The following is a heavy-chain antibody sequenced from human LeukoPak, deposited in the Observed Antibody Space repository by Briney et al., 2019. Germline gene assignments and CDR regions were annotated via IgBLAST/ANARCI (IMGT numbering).Heavy chain of an antibody. Sequence: PSETLSLTCAVYGGSFSGYYWSWIRQPPGKGLEWIGEINHSGSTNYNPSLKSRVTISVDTSKNQFSLKLSSVTAADTAVYYCARGPWGGNYYYYGMDVWGQGTTVTVSS. CDR2: INHSGST. J-gene: IGHJ6*02. CDR1: GGSFSGYY. V-gene: IGHV4-34*01. D-gene: IGHD7-27*01. CDR3: ARGPWGGNYYYYGMDV.